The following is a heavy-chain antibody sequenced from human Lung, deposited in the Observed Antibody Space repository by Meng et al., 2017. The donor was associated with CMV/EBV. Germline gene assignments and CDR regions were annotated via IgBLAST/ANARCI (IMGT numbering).Heavy chain of an antibody. CDR2: ISTSSSIM. CDR3: ASVFGVFDY. J-gene: IGHJ4*02. Sequence: GEXXKISCAASGFTFSSYNMNWVRQAPGKGLEWVSYISTSSSIMYYADSVKGRFTISRDNAKNSLYLQMNSLRAEDTAVYYCASVFGVFDYLGQGALVTVSS. CDR1: GFTFSSYN. D-gene: IGHD3-16*01. V-gene: IGHV3-48*04.